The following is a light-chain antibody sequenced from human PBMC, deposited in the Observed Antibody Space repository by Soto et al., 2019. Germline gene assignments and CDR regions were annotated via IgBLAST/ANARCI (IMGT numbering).Light chain of an antibody. CDR1: RSDIGDSNF. V-gene: IGLV2-14*01. Sequence: QSALTQPDSVSGSPGQSVTISCTGPRSDIGDSNFISWYQHSPGKAPRLLIYEVNNRPSGVSKRFSGSKAGNTASLTISGLLDDDEADYFCASFRSGTILVFGSGIKVTVL. J-gene: IGLJ1*01. CDR2: EVN. CDR3: ASFRSGTILV.